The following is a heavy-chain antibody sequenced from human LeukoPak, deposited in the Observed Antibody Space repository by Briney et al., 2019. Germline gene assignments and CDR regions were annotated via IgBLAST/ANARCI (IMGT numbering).Heavy chain of an antibody. CDR3: ARAGSSWSYAFDI. Sequence: GASVKVSCKASGYTFTGYYMHWVRQAPGQGLEWMGRINPNSGGTNYAQKFQGRVTMTRDTSISTAYMELSRLRSDDTAVYYCARAGSSWSYAFDIWRQGTMVTVSS. CDR2: INPNSGGT. CDR1: GYTFTGYY. D-gene: IGHD6-13*01. V-gene: IGHV1-2*06. J-gene: IGHJ3*02.